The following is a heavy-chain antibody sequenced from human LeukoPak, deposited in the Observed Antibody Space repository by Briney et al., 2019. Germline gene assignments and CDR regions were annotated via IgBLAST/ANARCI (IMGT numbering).Heavy chain of an antibody. Sequence: SETLSLTCTVSGGSISSSSYYWGWIRQPPGKGLEWIGSIYYSGSTYYNPSLKSRVTISVDTSKNQFSLKLSSVTAADTAVYYCAAVVPAAYYYFDYWGQGTLVTVSS. CDR3: AAVVPAAYYYFDY. V-gene: IGHV4-39*01. CDR1: GGSISSSSYY. D-gene: IGHD2-2*01. J-gene: IGHJ4*02. CDR2: IYYSGST.